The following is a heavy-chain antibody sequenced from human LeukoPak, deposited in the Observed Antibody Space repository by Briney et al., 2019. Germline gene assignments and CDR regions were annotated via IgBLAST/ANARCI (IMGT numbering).Heavy chain of an antibody. J-gene: IGHJ6*04. Sequence: ASVKVSCKASGGTFSSYAISWVRQAPGQGLEWMGGIIPIFGTANYAQKFQGRVTITTDESTSTAYMELSSLRSEDTAVYYCARAQYYYDSSGYYPDVWGKGTTVTVSS. CDR2: IIPIFGTA. CDR3: ARAQYYYDSSGYYPDV. CDR1: GGTFSSYA. V-gene: IGHV1-69*05. D-gene: IGHD3-22*01.